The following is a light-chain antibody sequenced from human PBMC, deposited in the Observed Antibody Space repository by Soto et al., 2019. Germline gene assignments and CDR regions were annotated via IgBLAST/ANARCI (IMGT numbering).Light chain of an antibody. CDR1: SSNIRTNA. J-gene: IGLJ1*01. Sequence: QSVLPQPPSASGTPGQRVTISCSGGSSNIRTNAVNWYQQLPGTAPKLLIYNNNQRPSGVPDRFSGSKSGTLASLAISGLQSEDEADYYCAAWDDSLNGYVFGTGTKVTVL. V-gene: IGLV1-44*01. CDR2: NNN. CDR3: AAWDDSLNGYV.